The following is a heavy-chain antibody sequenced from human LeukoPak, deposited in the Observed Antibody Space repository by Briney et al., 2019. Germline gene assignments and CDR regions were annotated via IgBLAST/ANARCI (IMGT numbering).Heavy chain of an antibody. V-gene: IGHV4-34*01. Sequence: SETLSLTCAVYGGSFSGYYWSWIRQPPGKGLEWIGEINHSGSTNYNPSLKSRVTISVDTSKNQFSLKLSSVTAADTAVYYCARSQQDFGYWGQGTLVTVSS. CDR1: GGSFSGYY. CDR2: INHSGST. D-gene: IGHD1/OR15-1a*01. J-gene: IGHJ4*02. CDR3: ARSQQDFGY.